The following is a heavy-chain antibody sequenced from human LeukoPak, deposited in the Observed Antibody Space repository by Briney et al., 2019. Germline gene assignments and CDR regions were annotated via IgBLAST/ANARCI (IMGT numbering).Heavy chain of an antibody. CDR2: IYYSGST. D-gene: IGHD3-10*01. CDR1: GGSISSYY. Sequence: PSETLSLTCTVSGGSISSYYWSWIRQPPGKGLEGIGYIYYSGSTNYNPSLKSRVTISVDTSKNQFSLKLSSVTAADTAVYYCARDGYGSGSYSAWGQGTLVTVSS. V-gene: IGHV4-59*01. CDR3: ARDGYGSGSYSA. J-gene: IGHJ5*02.